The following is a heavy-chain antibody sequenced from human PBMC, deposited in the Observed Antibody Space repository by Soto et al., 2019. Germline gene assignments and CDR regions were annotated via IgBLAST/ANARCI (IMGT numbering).Heavy chain of an antibody. CDR3: ARTGDRSGYYYYYMDV. D-gene: IGHD7-27*01. CDR1: GGSISSYY. V-gene: IGHV4-59*08. CDR2: IYYSGST. Sequence: PSQTLSLPCTVSGGSISSYYWSWIRQPPGKGLEWIGCIYYSGSTKYNPSLKSRVTISVDTSKNEFSLKLSSVTAADTAVYYCARTGDRSGYYYYYMDVWVKGTTVTVSS. J-gene: IGHJ6*03.